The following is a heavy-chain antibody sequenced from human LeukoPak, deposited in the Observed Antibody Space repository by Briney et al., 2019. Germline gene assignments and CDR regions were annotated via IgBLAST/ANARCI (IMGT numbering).Heavy chain of an antibody. J-gene: IGHJ4*02. CDR1: GFTFSTYA. CDR3: AKAGLVRGGALDS. CDR2: ITGTGDGT. V-gene: IGHV3-23*01. D-gene: IGHD4/OR15-4a*01. Sequence: GGSLRLSCAASGFTFSTYAMTWVRQAPGKGLEWVSSITGTGDGTSAADSVKGRFTNSRDSSKHTLYLQMNSLRVEDTAVYYCAKAGLVRGGALDSWGQGTLVTVSS.